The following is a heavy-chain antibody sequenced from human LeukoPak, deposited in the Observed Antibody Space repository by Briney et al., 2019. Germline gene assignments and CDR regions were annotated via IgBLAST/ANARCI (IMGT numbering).Heavy chain of an antibody. Sequence: SETLSLTCSVSGGSISGYYWSWIRQPPGKGLEWIAYVSYSGNTNYTPSLKNRVSISVDTSKNRFSLQLRSVTAADTAFYYCARAGRFTSGRYYFFDNWGQGTLVTLS. CDR1: GGSISGYY. D-gene: IGHD3-10*01. CDR2: VSYSGNT. J-gene: IGHJ4*02. V-gene: IGHV4-59*13. CDR3: ARAGRFTSGRYYFFDN.